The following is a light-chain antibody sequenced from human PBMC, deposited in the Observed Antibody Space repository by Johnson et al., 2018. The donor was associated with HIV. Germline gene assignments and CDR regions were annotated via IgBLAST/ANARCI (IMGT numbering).Light chain of an antibody. CDR1: SSNIGNNY. J-gene: IGLJ1*01. V-gene: IGLV1-51*02. Sequence: QPVLTQPPSVSAAPGQKVTISCSGSSSNIGNNYVSWYQQLPGTAPKLLIYENNKRPSGIPDRFSGSKSGTSATLGITGLQTGDEADYYCGTWDSSLSVVFGTRTNFTFL. CDR2: ENN. CDR3: GTWDSSLSVV.